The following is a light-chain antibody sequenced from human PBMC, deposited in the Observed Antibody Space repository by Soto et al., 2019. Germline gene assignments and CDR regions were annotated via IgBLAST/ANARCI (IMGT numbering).Light chain of an antibody. V-gene: IGKV3-20*01. J-gene: IGKJ1*01. Sequence: EIVLTQPPGTLSLSPGERATLSCRASQSVSSSYLAWYQQEPGQAPRLLIYGASIRATGIPDRFSGSGSGTDFTLTISRLEPEDFAVYYCQQYGSSPQTFGQGTKVEIK. CDR1: QSVSSSY. CDR2: GAS. CDR3: QQYGSSPQT.